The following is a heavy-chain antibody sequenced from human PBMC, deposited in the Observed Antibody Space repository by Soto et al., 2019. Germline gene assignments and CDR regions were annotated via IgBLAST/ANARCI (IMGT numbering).Heavy chain of an antibody. J-gene: IGHJ4*02. CDR3: ARRYGSAIDY. D-gene: IGHD1-26*01. CDR1: GATIISWY. Sequence: SVTLSLTCTVTGATIISWYWSWIRQPPGKGLEWIGYIYYSGSTNCNPSLKSRVTISVDTSKNQFSLKLSSVTAADTAVYYCARRYGSAIDYWGQGTLVTVS. CDR2: IYYSGST. V-gene: IGHV4-59*08.